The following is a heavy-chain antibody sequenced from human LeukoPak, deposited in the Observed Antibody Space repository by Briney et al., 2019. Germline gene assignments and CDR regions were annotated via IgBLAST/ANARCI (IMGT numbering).Heavy chain of an antibody. V-gene: IGHV3-23*05. J-gene: IGHJ4*02. D-gene: IGHD6-19*01. CDR2: LYTSGTKI. Sequence: PGGSLRLSCVASGITFSTYSMTWVRQRPGKGLQWLASLYTSGTKIFYADSVKGRFTISRDNSDNVLFLQMDSLRAEDSAIYYCAKDIVPDSGWDLDYWGRGTLVTVSS. CDR3: AKDIVPDSGWDLDY. CDR1: GITFSTYS.